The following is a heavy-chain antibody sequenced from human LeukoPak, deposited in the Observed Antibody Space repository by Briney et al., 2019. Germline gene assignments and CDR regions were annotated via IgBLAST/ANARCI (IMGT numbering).Heavy chain of an antibody. V-gene: IGHV4-38-2*02. J-gene: IGHJ4*02. D-gene: IGHD6-13*01. CDR1: GYSISSGYY. CDR3: ARVRPILAAAGTGIFDY. Sequence: SETLSLTCTVSGYSISSGYYWGWIRQPPGKGLEWIGSIYHSGSTYYNPSLKSRVTISVDTSKNQFSLKLSSVTAADTAVYYCARVRPILAAAGTGIFDYWGQGTLVTVSS. CDR2: IYHSGST.